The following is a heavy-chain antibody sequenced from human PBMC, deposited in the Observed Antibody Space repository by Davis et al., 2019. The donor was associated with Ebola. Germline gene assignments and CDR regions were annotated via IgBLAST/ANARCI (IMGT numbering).Heavy chain of an antibody. CDR3: ARVRSRSSSLRLDYYGMDV. V-gene: IGHV3-30-3*01. D-gene: IGHD6-6*01. Sequence: PGGSLRLSCVASGFNFRTYSMHWVRQAPGKGLEWVAVISYDGSNKYYADSVKGRFTISRDNSKNTLYLQMNSLRAEDTAVYYCARVRSRSSSLRLDYYGMDVWGQGTTVTVSS. CDR1: GFNFRTYS. CDR2: ISYDGSNK. J-gene: IGHJ6*02.